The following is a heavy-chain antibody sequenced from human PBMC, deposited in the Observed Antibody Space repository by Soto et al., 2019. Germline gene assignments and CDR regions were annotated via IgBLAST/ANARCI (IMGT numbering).Heavy chain of an antibody. CDR2: INHSGST. D-gene: IGHD6-19*01. V-gene: IGHV4-34*01. J-gene: IGHJ3*02. Sequence: SETLCLTCVLYAGSSSGYYWSWIRQPPGNGLEWIGEINHSGSTNYNPSLKSRVTISVDTSENQFSLKLSSVTAADTAVYYCARVLGIAVTDTPTGAFDIWGQGTMVTVSS. CDR3: ARVLGIAVTDTPTGAFDI. CDR1: AGSSSGYY.